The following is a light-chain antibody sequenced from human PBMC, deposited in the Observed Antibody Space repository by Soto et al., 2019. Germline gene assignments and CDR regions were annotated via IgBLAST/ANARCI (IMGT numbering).Light chain of an antibody. CDR1: QSVTNY. J-gene: IGKJ2*01. CDR2: DAS. V-gene: IGKV3-11*01. CDR3: LQRSNWPYT. Sequence: EIVLTQSPATLPLSPGERASLSCRASQSVTNYLAWYQQKPGQPPRLLIYDASTRATGIPVRFSGSGSRTDFTLTISSVEPEDVAVYYCLQRSNWPYTFGQGNKLEIK.